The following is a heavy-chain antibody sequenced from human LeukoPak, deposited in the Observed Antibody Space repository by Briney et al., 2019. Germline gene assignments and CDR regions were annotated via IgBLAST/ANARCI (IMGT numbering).Heavy chain of an antibody. V-gene: IGHV1-3*01. CDR2: INAGNGNT. D-gene: IGHD1-26*01. Sequence: ASVKVSCKASGYTFTSYTIHWVRQAPGQRLEWMGWINAGNGNTKYSQNFQGRVTFTRDTSASTAYMELSSLRSEDTAVYYCARDSAYSGIDYWGQGTLVTVSS. J-gene: IGHJ4*02. CDR1: GYTFTSYT. CDR3: ARDSAYSGIDY.